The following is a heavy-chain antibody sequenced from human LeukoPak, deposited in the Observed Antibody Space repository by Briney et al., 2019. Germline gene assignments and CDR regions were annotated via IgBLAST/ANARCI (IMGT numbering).Heavy chain of an antibody. J-gene: IGHJ3*02. V-gene: IGHV4-59*01. CDR3: ARELEGDSSGYGDAFDI. D-gene: IGHD3-22*01. Sequence: SETLSLTCTVSGGSISSYYWSWIRQPPGKGLEWIGCIYYSGSTNYNPSLKSRVTISVDTSKNQFSLKLSSVTAADTAVYYCARELEGDSSGYGDAFDIWGQGTMVTVSS. CDR2: IYYSGST. CDR1: GGSISSYY.